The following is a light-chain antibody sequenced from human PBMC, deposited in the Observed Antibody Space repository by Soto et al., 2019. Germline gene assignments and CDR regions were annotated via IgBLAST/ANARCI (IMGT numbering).Light chain of an antibody. J-gene: IGKJ1*01. Sequence: EIVLTQSPGTLSLSPGERATLSCRASQSVSSSYLAWYQQKPGQAPRLLIYGASSRATGIPDRFSGSGSGTDFTLTISRLEPDDFAVYYCQQYRSFGQGTKVDIK. CDR1: QSVSSSY. CDR2: GAS. CDR3: QQYRS. V-gene: IGKV3-20*01.